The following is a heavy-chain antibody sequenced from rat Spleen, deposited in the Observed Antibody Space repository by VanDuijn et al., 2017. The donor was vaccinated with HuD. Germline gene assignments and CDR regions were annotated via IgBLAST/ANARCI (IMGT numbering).Heavy chain of an antibody. J-gene: IGHJ2*01. CDR3: AKDGGYRFDY. CDR1: GFTFSDYD. Sequence: EVQLVESGGGLVQPGRSLKLSCAASGFTFSDYDMAWVRQAPTKGLEWIASISTGGGSTYYRDSVKGRFTISRDNAKSTLYLQMNTLRSEDTATYYCAKDGGYRFDYWGQGVMVTVSS. D-gene: IGHD4-4*01. V-gene: IGHV5S23*01. CDR2: ISTGGGST.